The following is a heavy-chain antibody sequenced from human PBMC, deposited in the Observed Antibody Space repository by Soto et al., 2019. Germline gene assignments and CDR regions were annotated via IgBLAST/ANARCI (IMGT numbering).Heavy chain of an antibody. Sequence: LRLSCAASGFTFSGSAMHWVRQASGKGLEWVGLIRSKTNNYATAYAASVKGRFTLSRDDSKNTAYLQMNSLRTEDTALYYCSRHEITGTTLWGQGTLVTVSS. CDR2: IRSKTNNYAT. CDR1: GFTFSGSA. J-gene: IGHJ4*02. V-gene: IGHV3-73*01. D-gene: IGHD1-7*01. CDR3: SRHEITGTTL.